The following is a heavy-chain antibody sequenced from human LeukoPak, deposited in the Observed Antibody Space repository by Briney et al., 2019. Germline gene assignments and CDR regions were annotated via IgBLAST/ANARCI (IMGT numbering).Heavy chain of an antibody. CDR1: GGTFSSYA. J-gene: IGHJ3*02. CDR2: IIPIFGTA. Sequence: ASVKVSCKASGGTFSSYAISWVRQAPGQGLEWMGGIIPIFGTANYAQKFQGRVTITTDESTSTAYMELSSLRSEDTVVYYCARSGYYDSSEHAFDIWGQGTMVTVSS. D-gene: IGHD3-22*01. V-gene: IGHV1-69*05. CDR3: ARSGYYDSSEHAFDI.